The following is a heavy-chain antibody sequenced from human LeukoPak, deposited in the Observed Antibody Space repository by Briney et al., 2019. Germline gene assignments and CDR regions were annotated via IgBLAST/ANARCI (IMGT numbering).Heavy chain of an antibody. Sequence: GGSLRLSCAASGFTFSTYAMSWVRRTPGKGLEWVSAITGLGGSTYYADSVKGRFTISRDNSKNTLYLQMNSLRAEDTAVYYCAKDPPSLRWSFDYWGQGTLVTVSS. V-gene: IGHV3-23*01. J-gene: IGHJ4*02. CDR3: AKDPPSLRWSFDY. CDR2: ITGLGGST. CDR1: GFTFSTYA. D-gene: IGHD4-23*01.